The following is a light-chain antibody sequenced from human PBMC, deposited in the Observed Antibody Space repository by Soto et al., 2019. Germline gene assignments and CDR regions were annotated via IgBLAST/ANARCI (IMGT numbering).Light chain of an antibody. J-gene: IGKJ1*01. V-gene: IGKV2-28*01. CDR3: LHALQPPPA. CDR1: QSLLQRSGYHY. Sequence: DIVLTQSPLSLPVTPGEPASISCRSSQSLLQRSGYHYLDWYLQKPGQSPQLLIYLGSNRATRVPDRFSGSGSDTDYTLKISRVEAEDVGVYYYLHALQPPPAFGQVNKVEIK. CDR2: LGS.